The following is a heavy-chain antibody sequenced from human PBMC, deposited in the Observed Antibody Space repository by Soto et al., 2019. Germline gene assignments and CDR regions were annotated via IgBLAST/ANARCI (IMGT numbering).Heavy chain of an antibody. V-gene: IGHV1-2*02. D-gene: IGHD2-8*01. J-gene: IGHJ6*03. CDR1: GYTFTGHY. CDR3: AASAVMVYGHYYMDV. CDR2: INPNSAGT. Sequence: GASVKVSCKASGYTFTGHYIHWVRQAPGQGLEWMGWINPNSAGTNYAQRFQGRVSMTRDASITTAYMELSRLRSDDTAVYYCAASAVMVYGHYYMDVWGKGTTVTVSS.